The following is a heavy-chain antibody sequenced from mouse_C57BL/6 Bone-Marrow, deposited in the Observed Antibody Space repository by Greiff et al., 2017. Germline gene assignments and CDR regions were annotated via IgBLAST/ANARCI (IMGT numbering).Heavy chain of an antibody. D-gene: IGHD5-5*01. CDR2: IDPENGDT. Sequence: EVQLQQSGAELVRPGASVKLSCTASGFNIKDDYMHWVKHRPEQGLEWIGWIDPENGDTEYASKFQGKATITADTTSNTAYLQLSSLTSEDTAVYYCTLPGYFDYWGQGTTLTVSS. CDR3: TLPGYFDY. J-gene: IGHJ2*01. CDR1: GFNIKDDY. V-gene: IGHV14-4*01.